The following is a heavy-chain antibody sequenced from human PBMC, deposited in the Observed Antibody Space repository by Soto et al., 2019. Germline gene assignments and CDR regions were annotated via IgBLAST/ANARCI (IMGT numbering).Heavy chain of an antibody. CDR2: INAGNGNT. Sequence: ASVKVSCKASGYTFTSYAMHWVRQAPGQRLEWMGWINAGNGNTKYSQKFQGRVTITRDTSASTAYMELSSLRSEDTAVYYCARGPPRHYDSSGYSDYWGQGTLVTVSS. J-gene: IGHJ4*02. CDR3: ARGPPRHYDSSGYSDY. D-gene: IGHD3-22*01. CDR1: GYTFTSYA. V-gene: IGHV1-3*01.